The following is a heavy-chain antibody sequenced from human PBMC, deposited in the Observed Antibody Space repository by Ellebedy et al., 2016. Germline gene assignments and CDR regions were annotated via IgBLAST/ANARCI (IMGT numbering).Heavy chain of an antibody. J-gene: IGHJ3*02. CDR3: ARGVNDVGDAFDI. CDR2: INHSGST. V-gene: IGHV4-34*01. CDR1: GGSFSGYY. Sequence: SETLSLXXAVYGGSFSGYYWSWIRQPPGKGLEWIGEINHSGSTNYNPSLKSRVTISVDTSKNQFSLKLSSVTAADTAVYYCARGVNDVGDAFDIWGQGTMVTVSS. D-gene: IGHD1-1*01.